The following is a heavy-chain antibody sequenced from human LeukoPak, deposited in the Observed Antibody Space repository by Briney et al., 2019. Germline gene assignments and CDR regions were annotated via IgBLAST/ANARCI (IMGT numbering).Heavy chain of an antibody. CDR3: ARGIAAAGINWFDP. CDR2: ISYDGSNK. CDR1: GFTFSSYA. J-gene: IGHJ5*02. D-gene: IGHD6-13*01. Sequence: GGSLRLSCAASGFTFSSYAMSWVRQAPGKGLEWVAVISYDGSNKYYADSVKGRFTISRDNSKNTLYLQMNSLRAEDTAVYYCARGIAAAGINWFDPWGQGTLVTVSS. V-gene: IGHV3-30-3*01.